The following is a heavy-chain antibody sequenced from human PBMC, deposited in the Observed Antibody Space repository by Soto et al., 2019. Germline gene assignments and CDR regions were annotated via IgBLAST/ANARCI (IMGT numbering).Heavy chain of an antibody. Sequence: QVQLQESGPGLVKPSQTLSLTCTVSGGSISSGDYYWSWIRQPPGKGLEWIGYIYYSGSTYYNPSLKSRVTISVDTSKIQFSLKLSSVTAADTAVYYCARELHYYDSSGYYYGYFQHWGQGTLVTVSS. D-gene: IGHD3-22*01. CDR3: ARELHYYDSSGYYYGYFQH. V-gene: IGHV4-30-4*01. CDR1: GGSISSGDYY. CDR2: IYYSGST. J-gene: IGHJ1*01.